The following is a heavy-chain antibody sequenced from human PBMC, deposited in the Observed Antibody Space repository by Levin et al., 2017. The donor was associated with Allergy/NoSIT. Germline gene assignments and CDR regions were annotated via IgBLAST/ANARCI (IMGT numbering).Heavy chain of an antibody. CDR2: MNPNSGHT. CDR1: GYTFTSDD. J-gene: IGHJ4*02. D-gene: IGHD3-3*01. Sequence: GESLKISCKASGYTFTSDDINWVRQATGQGPEWMGWMNPNSGHTGYAQNFKGRVTLTMNTSITTAYMELSSLTSEDTALYYCAINYEDYAPFDSWGQGTPVTVSS. CDR3: AINYEDYAPFDS. V-gene: IGHV1-8*01.